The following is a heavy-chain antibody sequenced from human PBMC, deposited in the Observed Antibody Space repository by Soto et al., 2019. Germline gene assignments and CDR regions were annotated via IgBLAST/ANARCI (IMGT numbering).Heavy chain of an antibody. J-gene: IGHJ4*02. V-gene: IGHV4-39*07. CDR1: GGSISSSSYY. CDR2: IYYSGST. CDR3: ARDLLRYSSSWYFDY. D-gene: IGHD6-13*01. Sequence: SGTLSLTCTVSGGSISSSSYYWGWIRQPPGKGLEWIGSIYYSGSTYYNPSLKSRVTISVDTSKNQFSLKLSSVTAADTAVYYCARDLLRYSSSWYFDYWGQGTLVTVSS.